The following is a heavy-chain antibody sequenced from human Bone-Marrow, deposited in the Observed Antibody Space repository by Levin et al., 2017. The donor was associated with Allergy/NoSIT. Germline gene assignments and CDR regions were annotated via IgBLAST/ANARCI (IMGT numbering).Heavy chain of an antibody. V-gene: IGHV1-3*01. Sequence: PGGSLRLSCKASGYTFTSYAIHWVRQAPGQRLEWMGWINAGNGNTKYSQKFQGRVTITRDTSASTAYMEVSSLSSEDTAVFYCARSVAMVQGIILDYWGQGTLVTVSS. CDR1: GYTFTSYA. CDR3: ARSVAMVQGIILDY. J-gene: IGHJ4*02. D-gene: IGHD3-10*01. CDR2: INAGNGNT.